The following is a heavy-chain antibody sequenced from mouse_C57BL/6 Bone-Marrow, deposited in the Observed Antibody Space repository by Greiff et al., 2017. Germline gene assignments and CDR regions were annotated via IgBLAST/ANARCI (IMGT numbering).Heavy chain of an antibody. CDR1: GYTFTSYW. V-gene: IGHV1-64*01. CDR2: IHPNSGST. CDR3: ASDYGSSYSFAY. J-gene: IGHJ3*01. D-gene: IGHD1-1*01. Sequence: QVQLKQPGAVLVKPGASVKLSCKASGYTFTSYWMHWVKQRPGQGLEWIGRIHPNSGSTNYNEKFKSKATLTVDKSSSTAYMQLSSLTSEDSAVYYCASDYGSSYSFAYWGQGTLVTVSA.